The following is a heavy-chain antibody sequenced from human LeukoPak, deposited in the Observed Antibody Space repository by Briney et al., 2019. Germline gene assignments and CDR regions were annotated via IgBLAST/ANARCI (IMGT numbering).Heavy chain of an antibody. CDR2: IYYSGST. CDR1: GGSISSYY. Sequence: SETLSLTCTVSGGSISSYYWSWIRQPPGKGLEWIGFIYYSGSTSYNPSLKSQVTILVDISKNQFSLTLSSVTAADTAVYYCARLKTTVTTYGLDVWGQGTTVTVSS. D-gene: IGHD4-17*01. J-gene: IGHJ6*02. CDR3: ARLKTTVTTYGLDV. V-gene: IGHV4-59*08.